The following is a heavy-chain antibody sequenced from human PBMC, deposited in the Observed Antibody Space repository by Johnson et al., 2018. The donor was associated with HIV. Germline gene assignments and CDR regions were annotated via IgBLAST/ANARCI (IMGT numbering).Heavy chain of an antibody. J-gene: IGHJ3*02. D-gene: IGHD3-3*02. Sequence: EVQLVESGGGVVQPGGSLRLSCAASGFTFSDYWMHWVRQVPGKGLVWVSRINSDGTTTTYANFVKGRFTISRDNAKNTLYLQMNSLRADDTAVYYCASAFTANIWGQGTLVSVSS. CDR1: GFTFSDYW. CDR2: INSDGTTT. V-gene: IGHV3-74*02. CDR3: ASAFTANI.